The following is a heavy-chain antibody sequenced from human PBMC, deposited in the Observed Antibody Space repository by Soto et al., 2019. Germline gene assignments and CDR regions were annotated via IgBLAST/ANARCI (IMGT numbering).Heavy chain of an antibody. V-gene: IGHV4-39*01. CDR1: GGSISSSSYY. D-gene: IGHD4-17*01. CDR3: ARGDYGGNYPRFDY. J-gene: IGHJ4*02. CDR2: IYYSGRT. Sequence: QLQLQESGPGLVKPSETLSLTCTVSGGSISSSSYYWGWIRQPPGKGLEWIGSIYYSGRTYYTPSLKIRFTISVDTSEIQVPLKLSTVTAADSAVYYCARGDYGGNYPRFDYWGQRTLVIVAS.